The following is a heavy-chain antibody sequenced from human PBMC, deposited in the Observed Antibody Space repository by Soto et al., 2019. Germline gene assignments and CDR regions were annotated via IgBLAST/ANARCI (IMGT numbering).Heavy chain of an antibody. Sequence: ASVKVSCKASGYTFTSYGISWVRQAPGQGLEWMGWISAYNGNTNYAQKLQGRVTMTTDTSTSTAYMELRSLRSDDTAVYYCARDGHCSSTSCLVYFDYWGQGTLVTVS. CDR2: ISAYNGNT. CDR3: ARDGHCSSTSCLVYFDY. J-gene: IGHJ4*02. V-gene: IGHV1-18*04. CDR1: GYTFTSYG. D-gene: IGHD2-2*01.